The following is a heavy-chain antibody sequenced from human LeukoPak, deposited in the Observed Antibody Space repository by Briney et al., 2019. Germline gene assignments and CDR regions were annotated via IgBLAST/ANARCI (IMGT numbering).Heavy chain of an antibody. CDR2: INHSGST. Sequence: PSETLSLTCAVYGGSFSGYYWSWIRQPPGKGLEWIGEINHSGSTNYNPSLKSRVTISVDTSKNQFSLKLSSVTAADTAVYYCARGGGGSGSYYRYYYNGMDVWGQGTTVTVSS. D-gene: IGHD3-10*01. V-gene: IGHV4-34*01. J-gene: IGHJ6*02. CDR3: ARGGGGSGSYYRYYYNGMDV. CDR1: GGSFSGYY.